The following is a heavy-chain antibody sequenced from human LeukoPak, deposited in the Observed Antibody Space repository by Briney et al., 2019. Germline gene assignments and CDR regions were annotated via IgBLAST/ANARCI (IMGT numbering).Heavy chain of an antibody. J-gene: IGHJ4*02. CDR1: GYSFTGYY. V-gene: IGHV1-2*02. D-gene: IGHD5-18*01. CDR3: ARGAAPRIQLWSLDY. Sequence: ASVKVSCKASGYSFTGYYTHWVRQAPGQGLEWMGWINPNSGDTNFAQKFQGRVTMTRDTSISNAYMEVRRLRSDDTAVYYCARGAAPRIQLWSLDYWGQGTLVTVSS. CDR2: INPNSGDT.